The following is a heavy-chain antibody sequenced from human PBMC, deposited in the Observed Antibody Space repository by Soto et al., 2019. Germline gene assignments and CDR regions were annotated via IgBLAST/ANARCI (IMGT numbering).Heavy chain of an antibody. J-gene: IGHJ6*02. Sequence: GGSLRLSCAASGFTFSSYGMHWVRQAPGKGLEWVAVISYDGSNKYYADSVKGRFTISRDNSKNTLYLQMNSLRAEDTAVYYCAKDLIVTAYCGGDCYKYGMDVWGQGTTVTVSS. CDR1: GFTFSSYG. CDR3: AKDLIVTAYCGGDCYKYGMDV. D-gene: IGHD2-21*02. V-gene: IGHV3-30*18. CDR2: ISYDGSNK.